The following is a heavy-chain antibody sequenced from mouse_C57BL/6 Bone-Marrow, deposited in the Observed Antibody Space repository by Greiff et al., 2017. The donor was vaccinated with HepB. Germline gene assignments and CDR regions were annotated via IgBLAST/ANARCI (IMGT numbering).Heavy chain of an antibody. J-gene: IGHJ4*01. CDR2: INPNNGGT. V-gene: IGHV1-18*01. CDR1: GYTFTDYN. D-gene: IGHD2-1*01. CDR3: ARGGPIYYGNYYAMDY. Sequence: EVQRVESGPELVKPGASVKIPCKASGYTFTDYNMDWVKQSHGKSLEWIGDINPNNGGTIYNQKFKGKATLTVDKSSSTAYMELRSLTSEDTAVYYCARGGPIYYGNYYAMDYWGQGTSVTVSS.